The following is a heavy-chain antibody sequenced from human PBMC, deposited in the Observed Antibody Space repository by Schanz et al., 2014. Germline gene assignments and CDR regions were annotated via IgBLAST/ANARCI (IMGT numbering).Heavy chain of an antibody. CDR2: ISSSSSTR. J-gene: IGHJ4*02. CDR3: AKDLDANYFDY. D-gene: IGHD1-1*01. Sequence: EVQLVESGGGLVKPGGFLRLSCAASGFTFSDAWMSWVRQAPGKGLEWVSYISSSSSTRYYADSVKGRFTISRDNAKNSLYLEMNGLRGEDTAVYYCAKDLDANYFDYWGQGILVTVSS. V-gene: IGHV3-48*01. CDR1: GFTFSDAW.